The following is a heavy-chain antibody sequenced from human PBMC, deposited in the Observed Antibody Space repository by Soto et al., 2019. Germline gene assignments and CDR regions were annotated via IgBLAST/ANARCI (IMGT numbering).Heavy chain of an antibody. J-gene: IGHJ6*03. CDR1: GFTLSTYD. CDR2: LSYAGDT. D-gene: IGHD3-10*01. Sequence: EVQLVESGGGLVQPGGSLRLSCAASGFTLSTYDMHWVRQATGKGLEWVAALSYAGDTYYPGSVKGRFTVSRESAKNSLDLQMNSLAGGDTAVYYRAKSPHSASGYYYMDVWGKGTTVTVSS. CDR3: AKSPHSASGYYYMDV. V-gene: IGHV3-13*01.